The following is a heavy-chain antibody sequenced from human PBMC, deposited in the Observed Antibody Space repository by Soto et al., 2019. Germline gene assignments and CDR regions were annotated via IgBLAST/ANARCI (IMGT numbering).Heavy chain of an antibody. CDR3: ARGSSSYYDYGMDV. V-gene: IGHV4-30-2*01. CDR1: GDSISRGGYS. Sequence: QLQLQESGSGLVRPSQTLSLTCAVSGDSISRGGYSWTWIRQPPGKALEWIGNIYDSGSTSYNPSLKSRVTISVDTSKNQFSPRLTSVTAADTAVYFCARGSSSYYDYGMDVWGQGTTVTVSS. CDR2: IYDSGST. D-gene: IGHD6-6*01. J-gene: IGHJ6*02.